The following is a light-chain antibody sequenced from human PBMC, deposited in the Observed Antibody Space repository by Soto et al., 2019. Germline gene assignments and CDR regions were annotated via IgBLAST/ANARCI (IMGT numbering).Light chain of an antibody. CDR2: EVN. CDR3: SSYAGINNLGV. V-gene: IGLV2-8*01. CDR1: SSDVGGYKY. Sequence: QSVLTQPPSASGSPGQSVTISCTGTSSDVGGYKYVSRYQQHPGKAPKLMIFEVNKRPSGVPDRFSGSKSGNTASLTVSGLQAEDEADYYCSSYAGINNLGVFGTGTKLTVL. J-gene: IGLJ1*01.